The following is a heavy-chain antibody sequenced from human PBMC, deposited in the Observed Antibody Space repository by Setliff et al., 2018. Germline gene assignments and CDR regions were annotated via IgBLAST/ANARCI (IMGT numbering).Heavy chain of an antibody. Sequence: ASVKVSCKASGYTFTSHYMHWVRQAPGLGLEWMGTINPSSGRTSYAQKFQGRVTMTRDTSTSTAYMDMSSLRSEDTAVYYCARDVFPYHYEGAFDIWGQGTMVTVS. V-gene: IGHV1-46*01. CDR2: INPSSGRT. J-gene: IGHJ3*02. D-gene: IGHD3-22*01. CDR3: ARDVFPYHYEGAFDI. CDR1: GYTFTSHY.